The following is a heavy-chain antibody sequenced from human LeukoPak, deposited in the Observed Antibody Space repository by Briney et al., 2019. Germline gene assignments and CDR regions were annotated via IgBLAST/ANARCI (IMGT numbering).Heavy chain of an antibody. J-gene: IGHJ4*02. Sequence: GGSLRLSCAASGFTFSDYYMSWIRQAPGKGLEWVSYISSSGSTKYYADSVKGRFTISRDNAKNSLYLQMNSLRAEDTAVYYCARDRRPGIAVAGIGALDYWGQGTLVTVSS. D-gene: IGHD6-19*01. V-gene: IGHV3-11*04. CDR2: ISSSGSTK. CDR1: GFTFSDYY. CDR3: ARDRRPGIAVAGIGALDY.